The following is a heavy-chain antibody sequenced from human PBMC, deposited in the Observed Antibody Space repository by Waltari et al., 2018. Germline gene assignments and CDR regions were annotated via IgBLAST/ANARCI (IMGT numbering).Heavy chain of an antibody. CDR2: FSYDLNA. CDR3: SGQERLGPGNYWYFHL. J-gene: IGHJ2*01. Sequence: RQSQGMCLEWFGSFSYDLNAYDIPSLKSRVTVSLDTSKNQFSLNLTSVTAADTAVYYCSGQERLGPGNYWYFHLWGRGTLVTVSS. V-gene: IGHV4-30-2*03. D-gene: IGHD1-1*01.